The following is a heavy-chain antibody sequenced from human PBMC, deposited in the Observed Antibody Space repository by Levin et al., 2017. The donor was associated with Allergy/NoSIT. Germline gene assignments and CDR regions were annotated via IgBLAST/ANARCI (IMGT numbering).Heavy chain of an antibody. D-gene: IGHD6-13*01. V-gene: IGHV1-8*01. CDR2: MNPNSGNT. J-gene: IGHJ3*02. CDR3: SATWDSSSWYAAFDI. Sequence: ASVKVSCKASGYTFTSYDINWVRQATGQGLEWMGWMNPNSGNTGYAQKFQGRVTMTRNTSISTAYMELSSLRSEDTAVYYCSATWDSSSWYAAFDIWGQGTMVTVSS. CDR1: GYTFTSYD.